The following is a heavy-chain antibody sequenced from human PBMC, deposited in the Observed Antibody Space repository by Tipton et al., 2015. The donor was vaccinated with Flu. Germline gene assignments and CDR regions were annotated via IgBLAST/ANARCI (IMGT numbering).Heavy chain of an antibody. CDR1: GGSISSYY. CDR3: ARSGRSGAFDI. Sequence: TLSLTCTVSGGSISSYYWSWIRQPAGKGLEWIGRIYTSGSTNYNPSLKSRVTMSVDTSKNQLSLRLNSVTAADTAIYYCARSGRSGAFDIWGQGTMLTVSS. D-gene: IGHD3-3*01. CDR2: IYTSGST. V-gene: IGHV4-4*07. J-gene: IGHJ3*02.